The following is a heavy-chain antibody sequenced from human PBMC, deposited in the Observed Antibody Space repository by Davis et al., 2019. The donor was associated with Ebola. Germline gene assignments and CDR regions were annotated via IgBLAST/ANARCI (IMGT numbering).Heavy chain of an antibody. V-gene: IGHV6-1*01. D-gene: IGHD3-10*01. Sequence: HSQTLSLTCAISGDSVSSNSGAWNWIRQSPSRGLEWLGRTYYRSRWYNDYAVSVKSRITINPDTSKNQFSLHLNSVTPEDTAVYYCARDRDYYGPDNWGRGTLVTVSS. J-gene: IGHJ4*02. CDR1: GDSVSSNSGA. CDR2: TYYRSRWYN. CDR3: ARDRDYYGPDN.